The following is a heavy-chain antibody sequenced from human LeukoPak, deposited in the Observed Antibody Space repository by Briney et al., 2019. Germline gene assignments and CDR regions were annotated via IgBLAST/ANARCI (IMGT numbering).Heavy chain of an antibody. CDR3: AREAVGAIYFGY. V-gene: IGHV3-30*04. D-gene: IGHD1-26*01. CDR2: ISYGGSNK. Sequence: GGSLRLSCAASGFTFSRYAMHWVRQAPGKGLEWLAFISYGGSNKYYADSVKGRFTISRDNSKNTVYLQMNSLRAEDAAVYYCAREAVGAIYFGYWGQGTLVTVSS. J-gene: IGHJ4*02. CDR1: GFTFSRYA.